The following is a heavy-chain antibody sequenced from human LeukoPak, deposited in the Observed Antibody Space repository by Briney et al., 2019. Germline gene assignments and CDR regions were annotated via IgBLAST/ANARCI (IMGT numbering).Heavy chain of an antibody. CDR3: AKEGDSSGTYYYYGMDV. J-gene: IGHJ6*02. V-gene: IGHV3-9*01. Sequence: GGSLRLSCAASGFTFDDYAMRWVRQAPGKGLEWVSGISWNSGSIGYADSVKGRFTISRDNAKNSLYLQMNSLRAEDTALYYCAKEGDSSGTYYYYGMDVWGQGATVTVSS. D-gene: IGHD3-22*01. CDR1: GFTFDDYA. CDR2: ISWNSGSI.